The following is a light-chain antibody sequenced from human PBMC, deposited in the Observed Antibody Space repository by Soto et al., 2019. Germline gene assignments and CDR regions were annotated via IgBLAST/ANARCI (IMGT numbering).Light chain of an antibody. CDR2: RAS. V-gene: IGKV1-5*03. Sequence: DIQMTQSPSTLSASVGDRVTITCRASQSISNWLAWYQQKPGKAPKLLIYRASSLESGVPSRFSGSGSGTEFTLTISSLQADDFATYYWRQYNSYSRTFGQGTKLEIK. CDR3: RQYNSYSRT. J-gene: IGKJ2*01. CDR1: QSISNW.